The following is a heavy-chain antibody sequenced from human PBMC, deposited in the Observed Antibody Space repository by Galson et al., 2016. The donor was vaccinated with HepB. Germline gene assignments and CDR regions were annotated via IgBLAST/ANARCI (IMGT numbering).Heavy chain of an antibody. Sequence: SLRLSCAASGFPLSSYWMQWVRQAPGKGLVWVARTNEDGTRTGYADSVRGRFTVSRDNAKNTVYLQMNSLRAEDTAVYFCSREEATVTTATDHWGQGALATVSS. D-gene: IGHD4-17*01. CDR2: TNEDGTRT. V-gene: IGHV3-74*01. J-gene: IGHJ1*01. CDR3: SREEATVTTATDH. CDR1: GFPLSSYW.